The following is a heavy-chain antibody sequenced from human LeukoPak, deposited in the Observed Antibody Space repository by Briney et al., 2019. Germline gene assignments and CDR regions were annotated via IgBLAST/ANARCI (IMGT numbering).Heavy chain of an antibody. V-gene: IGHV3-9*01. CDR2: ISWNSGSI. Sequence: GGSLRLSCAASGFTFDDYAMHWVRQAPGKGLEWVSGISWNSGSIGYADSVKGRFTISRDNAKSSLYLQMNSLRAEDTALYYCAKDNMITFGGVIVSSGAFDIWGQGTMVTVSS. J-gene: IGHJ3*02. CDR1: GFTFDDYA. D-gene: IGHD3-16*02. CDR3: AKDNMITFGGVIVSSGAFDI.